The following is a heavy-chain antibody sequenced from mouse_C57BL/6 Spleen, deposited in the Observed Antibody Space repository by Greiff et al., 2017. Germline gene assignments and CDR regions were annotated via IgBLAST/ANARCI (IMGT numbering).Heavy chain of an antibody. V-gene: IGHV3-6*01. CDR2: ISYDGSN. J-gene: IGHJ3*01. Sequence: ESGPGLVKPSQSLSLTCSVTGYSITSGYYWNWIRQFPGNKLEWMGYISYDGSNNYNPSLKNRISITRDTSKNQFFMKFNSVTAEDTATYYCARESSEGFACWGQGTLVTVSA. CDR1: GYSITSGYY. D-gene: IGHD1-1*01. CDR3: ARESSEGFAC.